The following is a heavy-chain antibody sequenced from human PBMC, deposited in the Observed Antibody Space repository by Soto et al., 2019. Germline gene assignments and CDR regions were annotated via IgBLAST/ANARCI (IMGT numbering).Heavy chain of an antibody. CDR3: ARRHDCRSYCTINPDYYYGIDV. J-gene: IGHJ6*02. CDR2: ICPGYSNI. D-gene: IGHD3-10*01. V-gene: IGHV5-51*01. CDR1: GYIFTDHC. Sequence: EVQVVQSGAEVKEPGESLKISCKGSGYIFTDHCIVWVRQMAGKGLEWVGIICPGYSNIIYSPSVQGQVTISADMSISTAYLQWSSLKASDTAIYYCARRHDCRSYCTINPDYYYGIDVWGQGTTVTVSS.